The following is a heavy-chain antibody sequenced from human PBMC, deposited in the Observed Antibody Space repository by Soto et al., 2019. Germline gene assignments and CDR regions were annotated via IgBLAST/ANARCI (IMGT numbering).Heavy chain of an antibody. D-gene: IGHD3-10*01. J-gene: IGHJ6*02. V-gene: IGHV3-7*04. CDR3: ARCSSGSYYRFYYYGMDF. CDR2: IKQDGSEK. CDR1: GFTFSSYW. Sequence: GGSLRLSCAASGFTFSSYWMSWVRQAPGKGLEWVANIKQDGSEKYYVDSVKGRFTISRDNAKNSLYLQMNSLRAEDTAVYYCARCSSGSYYRFYYYGMDFWGQGTTVTVSS.